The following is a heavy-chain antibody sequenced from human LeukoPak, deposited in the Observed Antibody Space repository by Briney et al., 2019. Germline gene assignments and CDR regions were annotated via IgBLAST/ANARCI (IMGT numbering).Heavy chain of an antibody. CDR1: GFTFSSYY. J-gene: IGHJ4*02. CDR2: INYDGSGT. V-gene: IGHV3-74*01. D-gene: IGHD7-27*01. Sequence: GGSLRLSCAASGFTFSSYYMHWVRHAPGKGLVWVLRINYDGSGTSYADSVKGRFTISRDNAKNTLYLQMNSLRAEDTAVYFCTRNWGSDYWGQGTLVTVSS. CDR3: TRNWGSDY.